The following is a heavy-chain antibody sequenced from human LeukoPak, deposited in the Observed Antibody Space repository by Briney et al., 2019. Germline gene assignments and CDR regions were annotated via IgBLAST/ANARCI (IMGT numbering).Heavy chain of an antibody. D-gene: IGHD5-18*01. CDR3: AKPAIQLWLGGPWFDP. J-gene: IGHJ5*02. Sequence: GGSLRLSCAASGFTFSSYGMHWVRQAPGKGLEWVAVISYDGSNKYYADSVKGRFTISRDNSKNTLYLQMNSLRAEDTAVYYCAKPAIQLWLGGPWFDPWGQGTLVTVSS. V-gene: IGHV3-30*18. CDR2: ISYDGSNK. CDR1: GFTFSSYG.